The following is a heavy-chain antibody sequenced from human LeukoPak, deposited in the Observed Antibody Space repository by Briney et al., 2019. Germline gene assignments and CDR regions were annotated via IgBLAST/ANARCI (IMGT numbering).Heavy chain of an antibody. V-gene: IGHV1-2*04. CDR2: INPNSGGT. CDR1: GYTFTGYY. D-gene: IGHD7-27*01. CDR3: ARAIGLGAFDI. Sequence: ASVKVSCKASGYTFTGYYMHWVRQAPGQGLEWMGWINPNSGGTNYAQKFQGWVTMTRDTSISTAYMELSRLKSDDTAVYYCARAIGLGAFDIWGQGTMVTVSS. J-gene: IGHJ3*02.